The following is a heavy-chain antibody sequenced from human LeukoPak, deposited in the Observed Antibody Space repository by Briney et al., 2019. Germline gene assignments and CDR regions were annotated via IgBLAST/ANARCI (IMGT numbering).Heavy chain of an antibody. Sequence: ASVKVSCKASGGTFSSYAISWVRQAPGQGLEWMGRINPNSGGTNYAQKFQGRVTMTRDTSISTAYMELSRLRSDDTAVYYCARDHYYGSGSYYKGDYWGQGTLVTVSS. J-gene: IGHJ4*02. CDR2: INPNSGGT. CDR3: ARDHYYGSGSYYKGDY. D-gene: IGHD3-10*01. V-gene: IGHV1-2*06. CDR1: GGTFSSYA.